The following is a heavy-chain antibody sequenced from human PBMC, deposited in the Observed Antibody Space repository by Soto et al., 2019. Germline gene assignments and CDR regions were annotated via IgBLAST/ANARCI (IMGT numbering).Heavy chain of an antibody. CDR2: IRSKAYGGTT. V-gene: IGHV3-49*03. J-gene: IGHJ4*02. CDR1: GFTFGDYA. Sequence: PGGSLRLSCTASGFTFGDYAMSWFRQAPGKGLEWVVFIRSKAYGGTTEYAASVKGRFTISRDDSKSIAYLQMNSLKTEDTAVYYCTSVTYDILTGYFPLLGKVDYWGQGTLVTVSS. CDR3: TSVTYDILTGYFPLLGKVDY. D-gene: IGHD3-9*01.